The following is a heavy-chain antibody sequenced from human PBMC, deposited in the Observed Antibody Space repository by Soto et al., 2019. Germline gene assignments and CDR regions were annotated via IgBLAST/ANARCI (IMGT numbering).Heavy chain of an antibody. Sequence: QVHLVESGGGVVQPGRSLRLSCAASGFTFSTYGMHWVRQAPGKGLEWVAGITYDGSDKNYGDSVKGRFTISRDKYRNTLDLQKTSLRSYDTAECYCDDGPDPNSGSLNWFDPWGQGTLVTVSS. J-gene: IGHJ5*02. CDR2: ITYDGSDK. CDR1: GFTFSTYG. D-gene: IGHD1-26*01. CDR3: DDGPDPNSGSLNWFDP. V-gene: IGHV3-30*03.